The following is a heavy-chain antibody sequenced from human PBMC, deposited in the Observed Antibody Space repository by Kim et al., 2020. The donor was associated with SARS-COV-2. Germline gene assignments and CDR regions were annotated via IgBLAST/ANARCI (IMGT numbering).Heavy chain of an antibody. Sequence: GGSLRLSCTASGFTFGDYAMSWFRQAPGKGLEWVGFIRSKAYGGTTEYAASVKGRFTISRDDSKSIAYLQMNSLKTEDTAVYYCTRSILTGSYYFDYWGQGTLVTVSS. J-gene: IGHJ4*02. D-gene: IGHD3-9*01. CDR1: GFTFGDYA. CDR3: TRSILTGSYYFDY. V-gene: IGHV3-49*03. CDR2: IRSKAYGGTT.